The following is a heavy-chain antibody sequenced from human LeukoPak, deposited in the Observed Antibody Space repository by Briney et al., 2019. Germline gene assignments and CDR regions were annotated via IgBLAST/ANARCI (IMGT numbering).Heavy chain of an antibody. CDR3: ARLEYYYGSGSYFGY. J-gene: IGHJ4*02. V-gene: IGHV4-39*01. CDR1: GGSISSSSYY. D-gene: IGHD3-10*01. Sequence: SETLSLTCTVSGGSISSSSYYWGWIRQPPGKGLEWIGSIYYSGSTYYNLSLKSRVTISVDTSKNQFSLKLSSVTAADTAVYYCARLEYYYGSGSYFGYWGQGTLVTVSS. CDR2: IYYSGST.